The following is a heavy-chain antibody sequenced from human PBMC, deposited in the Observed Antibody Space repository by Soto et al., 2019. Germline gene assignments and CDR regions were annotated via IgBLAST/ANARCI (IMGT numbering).Heavy chain of an antibody. CDR2: IVPIYRTA. D-gene: IGHD6-13*01. V-gene: IGHV1-69*01. CDR3: VRDSGAKLSSS. J-gene: IGHJ4*02. CDR1: GGTFSSYR. Sequence: QVQLVQSGAEVKKPGSSVKVSCKASGGTFSSYRINWVRQAPGQGLEWVGGIVPIYRTADYAQKFQGRVTIIADESARAYFMELRSLKSHDTGVYYCVRDSGAKLSSSWGQGTLVTVSS.